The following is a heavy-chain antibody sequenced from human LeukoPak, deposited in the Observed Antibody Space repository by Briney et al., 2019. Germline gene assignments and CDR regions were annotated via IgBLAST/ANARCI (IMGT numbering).Heavy chain of an antibody. Sequence: SETLCLTCTVSGGSFSGYYWSWIRQPPGKGLEWIGYIHYSGSTNYNPSLKSRVSLSVDTSKNQFSLKLSSVTAADTALYYCGRDYGANSPFFDYWGQGTLVTASS. CDR3: GRDYGANSPFFDY. CDR2: IHYSGST. J-gene: IGHJ4*02. CDR1: GGSFSGYY. D-gene: IGHD4-23*01. V-gene: IGHV4-59*01.